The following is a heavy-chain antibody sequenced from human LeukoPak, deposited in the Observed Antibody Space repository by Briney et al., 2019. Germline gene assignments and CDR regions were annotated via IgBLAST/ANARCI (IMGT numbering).Heavy chain of an antibody. V-gene: IGHV1-18*01. Sequence: GSVKVSCKASGYTFTSYGISWVRQAPGQGLEWMGWISAYNGNTNYAQKLQGRVTMTTDTSTSTAYMELRSLRSDDTAVYYCARAHSSASDNWFDPWGQGTLVTVSS. D-gene: IGHD6-25*01. CDR1: GYTFTSYG. CDR2: ISAYNGNT. J-gene: IGHJ5*02. CDR3: ARAHSSASDNWFDP.